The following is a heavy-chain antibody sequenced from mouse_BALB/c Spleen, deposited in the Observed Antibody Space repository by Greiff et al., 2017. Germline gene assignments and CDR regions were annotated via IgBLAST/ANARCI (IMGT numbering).Heavy chain of an antibody. CDR3: ARWGNYDYYAMDY. CDR2: ISSGSSTI. V-gene: IGHV5-17*02. Sequence: DVMLVESGGGLVQPGGSRKLSCAASGFTFSSFGMHWVRQAPEKGLEWVAYISSGSSTIYYADTVKGRFTISRDNPKNTLFLQMTSLRSEDTAMYYSARWGNYDYYAMDYWGQGTSVTVSS. CDR1: GFTFSSFG. D-gene: IGHD2-1*01. J-gene: IGHJ4*01.